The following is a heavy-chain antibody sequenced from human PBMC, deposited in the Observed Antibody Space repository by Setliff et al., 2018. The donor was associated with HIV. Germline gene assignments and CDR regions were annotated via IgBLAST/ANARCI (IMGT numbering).Heavy chain of an antibody. CDR2: ISYDGSNK. J-gene: IGHJ4*02. D-gene: IGHD3-3*01. V-gene: IGHV3-30*04. CDR1: GFTFSSYT. CDR3: ARERLAYYDFWSGYPPFDY. Sequence: GGSLRLSCAASGFTFSSYTLHWVRQAPGKGLEWVALISYDGSNKYYADSVRGRFTISRDDSRNTLYLQMNSLRADDTAVYYCARERLAYYDFWSGYPPFDYWGQGTLVTVS.